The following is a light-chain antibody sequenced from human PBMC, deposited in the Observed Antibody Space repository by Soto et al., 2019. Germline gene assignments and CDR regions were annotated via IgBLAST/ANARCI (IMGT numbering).Light chain of an antibody. Sequence: ALTQPASVSGSPGQSITISCTGTSSDVGGYNSVSWYQQHPGKAPKLIVYDVSNRPSGISNRFSASKSGYTASLTISGLQAEDEADYYCSSYTSSSTYVVFGGGTKLTVL. CDR3: SSYTSSSTYVV. CDR1: SSDVGGYNS. V-gene: IGLV2-14*01. CDR2: DVS. J-gene: IGLJ2*01.